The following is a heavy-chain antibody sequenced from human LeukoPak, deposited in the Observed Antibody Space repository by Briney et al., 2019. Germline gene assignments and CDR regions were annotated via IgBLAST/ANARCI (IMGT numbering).Heavy chain of an antibody. CDR1: GFTFTSSA. Sequence: ASVKVSRKASGFTFTSSAMQWVRQARGQRLEWIGWIVVGSGNTNYAQKFQERVTNTRDMSTSTAYMELSSLRSEDTAVYYCAARYIAVDTAMGWGQGTLVTVSS. V-gene: IGHV1-58*02. J-gene: IGHJ4*02. CDR2: IVVGSGNT. CDR3: AARYIAVDTAMG. D-gene: IGHD5-18*01.